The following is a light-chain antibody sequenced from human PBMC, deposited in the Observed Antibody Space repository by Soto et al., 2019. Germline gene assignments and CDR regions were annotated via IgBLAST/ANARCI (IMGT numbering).Light chain of an antibody. J-gene: IGLJ1*01. Sequence: QSALTQPASVSGSPGQSITISWTGTSSDVGSYNLVSWYQQHPGKAPKLMIYEGSKRPSGVSDRFSGSKSGNTASLTISGLQAEDEADYYCCSYAGSGTPYVFGNGTKVTVL. CDR1: SSDVGSYNL. V-gene: IGLV2-23*01. CDR3: CSYAGSGTPYV. CDR2: EGS.